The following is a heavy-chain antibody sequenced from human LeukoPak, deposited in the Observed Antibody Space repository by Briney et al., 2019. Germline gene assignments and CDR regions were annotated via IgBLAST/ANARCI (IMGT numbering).Heavy chain of an antibody. Sequence: ASVKVSCKASGYTFTSYYMHWVRQAPGQGLEWMGIINPSGGSTSYAQKFQGRVTMTRDMSTSTVYMELSSLRSEDTAVYYCARGAGAYSSGWYPLGHFDYWGQGTLVTVSS. D-gene: IGHD6-19*01. CDR2: INPSGGST. V-gene: IGHV1-46*01. CDR1: GYTFTSYY. CDR3: ARGAGAYSSGWYPLGHFDY. J-gene: IGHJ4*02.